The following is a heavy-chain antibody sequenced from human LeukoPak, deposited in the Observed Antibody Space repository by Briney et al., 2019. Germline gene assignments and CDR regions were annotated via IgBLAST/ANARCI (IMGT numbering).Heavy chain of an antibody. Sequence: SETLSLTCAVYGGSFSGYYWSWIRQPPGKGLEWIGEINHSGSTNYNPSLKSRVTISVETSKNQFSLKLSSVTAADTAVYYCSRAPRHPANFGDAFDIWGQGTMVTVSS. CDR1: GGSFSGYY. D-gene: IGHD1-7*01. CDR2: INHSGST. J-gene: IGHJ3*02. CDR3: SRAPRHPANFGDAFDI. V-gene: IGHV4-34*01.